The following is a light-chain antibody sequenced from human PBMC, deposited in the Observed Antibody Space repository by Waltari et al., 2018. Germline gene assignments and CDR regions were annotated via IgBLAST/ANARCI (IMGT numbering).Light chain of an antibody. V-gene: IGKV1-5*01. CDR3: QQYNSFWT. Sequence: DSQMTQSPSTLSASVGDRVTITCRASQDVSDWLACYQVKPGQDPKLWVYAASSLQSGVPSRFSGSGSGTEFTLTISSLQPDDIATYYCQQYNSFWTCFQGTKVEIK. CDR1: QDVSDW. J-gene: IGKJ1*01. CDR2: AAS.